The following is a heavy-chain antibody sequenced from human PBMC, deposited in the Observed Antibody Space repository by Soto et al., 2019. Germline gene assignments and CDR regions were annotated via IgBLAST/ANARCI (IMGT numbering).Heavy chain of an antibody. CDR3: AKDGRWYYYDSRMGLHYYGMDV. D-gene: IGHD3-22*01. V-gene: IGHV3-30*18. CDR2: ISYDGSNK. Sequence: QVQLVESGGGVVQPGRYLRLSCAASGFTFSSYGMHWVRQAPGKGLEWVAVISYDGSNKYYADSVKGRFTISRDNSKNTLYLQMNSLRAKDTAVYYCAKDGRWYYYDSRMGLHYYGMDVWGQGTTVTVSS. CDR1: GFTFSSYG. J-gene: IGHJ6*02.